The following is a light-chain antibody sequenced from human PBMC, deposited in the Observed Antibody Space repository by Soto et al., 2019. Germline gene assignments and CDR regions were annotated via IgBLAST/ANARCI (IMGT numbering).Light chain of an antibody. CDR1: MRDVGAYNL. CDR2: EVR. Sequence: QSVLTQPASVSGSAGQSITISCSGTMRDVGAYNLVSWYQQHPGTAPKLIIYEVRNPPSAISSRFSGSRSGNTASLPISGLQSEDEGDYYCSAYTARSTLVFGGGTKVTVL. J-gene: IGLJ3*02. V-gene: IGLV2-14*01. CDR3: SAYTARSTLV.